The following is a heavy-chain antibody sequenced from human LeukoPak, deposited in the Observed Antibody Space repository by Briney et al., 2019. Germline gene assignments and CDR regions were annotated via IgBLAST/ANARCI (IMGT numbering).Heavy chain of an antibody. CDR2: INHSGST. CDR1: GGSFSGYY. J-gene: IGHJ5*02. Sequence: PSETLSLTCAVSGGSFSGYYWSWIRQPPGKGLEWIGEINHSGSTNYNPSLKSRVTISVDTSKNQFSLKLSSVTAADTAVYYCARGRGKFDPWGQGTLVTVSS. V-gene: IGHV4-34*01. CDR3: ARGRGKFDP.